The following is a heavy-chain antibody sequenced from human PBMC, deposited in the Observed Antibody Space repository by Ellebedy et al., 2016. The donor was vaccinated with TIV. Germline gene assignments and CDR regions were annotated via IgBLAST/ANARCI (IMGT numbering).Heavy chain of an antibody. V-gene: IGHV4-39*07. J-gene: IGHJ4*02. CDR3: VRDYGFQFILDS. D-gene: IGHD2-2*03. CDR2: MYYSGSA. Sequence: MPSETLSLTCSVSGDSISSSLHYWGWIRQPPGKGLEWIGSMYYSGSAYYNPSLESRVIISVDTSKNQLSLQLTSVTAADTAVYYCVRDYGFQFILDSWGQGALVAVSS. CDR1: GDSISSSLHY.